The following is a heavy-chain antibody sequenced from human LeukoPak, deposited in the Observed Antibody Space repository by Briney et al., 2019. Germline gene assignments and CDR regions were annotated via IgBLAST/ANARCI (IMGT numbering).Heavy chain of an antibody. J-gene: IGHJ4*02. CDR2: ISGNGVNT. CDR1: RFTFTGFA. Sequence: GGSLRLSCVASRFTFTGFAMHWVRQAPGKGLEWVSGISGNGVNTYHADSVKGRFTISRDNSKNTLYLQMNSLRVEDTAVYYCAKPMCSSTSCYRYFDYWGQGSPVTVSS. D-gene: IGHD2-2*01. CDR3: AKPMCSSTSCYRYFDY. V-gene: IGHV3-23*01.